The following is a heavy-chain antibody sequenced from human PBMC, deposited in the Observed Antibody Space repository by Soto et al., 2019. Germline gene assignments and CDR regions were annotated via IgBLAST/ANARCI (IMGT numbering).Heavy chain of an antibody. CDR1: GGSISSSSYY. Sequence: SETLSLTCTVSGGSISSSSYYWGWIRQPPGKGLEWIGSIYYSGSTYYNPSLKSRVTISVDTSKNQFSLKLSSVTAADTAVYYCARLSLVDTAMVGYYMDVWGKGTTVTVSS. V-gene: IGHV4-39*01. J-gene: IGHJ6*03. CDR3: ARLSLVDTAMVGYYMDV. CDR2: IYYSGST. D-gene: IGHD5-18*01.